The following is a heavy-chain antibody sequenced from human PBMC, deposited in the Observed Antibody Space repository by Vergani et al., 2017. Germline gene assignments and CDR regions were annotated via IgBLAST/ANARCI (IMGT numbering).Heavy chain of an antibody. V-gene: IGHV3-73*02. CDR1: GFTFSGSA. J-gene: IGHJ4*02. CDR2: IRSKANSYAT. CDR3: ARGGPWTSLRHIVVVTGPEYYFDY. Sequence: EVQLVESGGGLVQPGGSLKLSCAASGFTFSGSAMHWVRQASGKGLEWVGRIRSKANSYATAYAASVKGRFTISRDNAKNSLYLQMNSLRAEDTAVYYCARGGPWTSLRHIVVVTGPEYYFDYWGQGTLVTVSS. D-gene: IGHD2-21*02.